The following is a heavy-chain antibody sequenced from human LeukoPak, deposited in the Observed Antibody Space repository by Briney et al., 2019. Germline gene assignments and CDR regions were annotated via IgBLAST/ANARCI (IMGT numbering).Heavy chain of an antibody. V-gene: IGHV3-9*01. CDR2: ISWNSGSI. CDR3: AKDYSSGWPRGSAFDI. CDR1: GFTFDDYA. D-gene: IGHD6-19*01. J-gene: IGHJ3*02. Sequence: PGGSLRLSCAASGFTFDDYAMHWVRQAPGKGLEGVSGISWNSGSIGYADSVKGRFTISRDNAKNSLYLQMNSLRAEDTALYYCAKDYSSGWPRGSAFDIWGQGTMVTVSS.